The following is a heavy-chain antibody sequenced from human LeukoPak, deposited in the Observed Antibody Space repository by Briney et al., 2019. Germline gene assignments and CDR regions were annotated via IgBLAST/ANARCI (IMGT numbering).Heavy chain of an antibody. Sequence: QPGGSLRLSCAASGFTFSSYSMSWVRQAPGKGLEWVASINEDGSEAYYVDSVKGRFTISRDNAKNSLYLQMNSLRAEDTAVYYCARVHVLLWFGELSAPLDAFDIWGQGTMVTVSS. J-gene: IGHJ3*02. V-gene: IGHV3-7*05. CDR3: ARVHVLLWFGELSAPLDAFDI. CDR2: INEDGSEA. D-gene: IGHD3-10*01. CDR1: GFTFSSYS.